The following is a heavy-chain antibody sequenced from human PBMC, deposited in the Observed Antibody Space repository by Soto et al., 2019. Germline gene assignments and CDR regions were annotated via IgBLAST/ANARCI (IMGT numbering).Heavy chain of an antibody. CDR1: GNTFTSYD. CDR3: ARGRASGSYYLYGC. CDR2: INPNSGNI. D-gene: IGHD3-10*01. Sequence: ASVKVSCKASGNTFTSYDINWVRQATGHGLEWMGWINPNSGNIGYAQKFQGRVTMTRDTAIRTAYMEVSRLRSDDTAVYYCARGRASGSYYLYGCWGQGTLVTVAS. V-gene: IGHV1-8*01. J-gene: IGHJ4*02.